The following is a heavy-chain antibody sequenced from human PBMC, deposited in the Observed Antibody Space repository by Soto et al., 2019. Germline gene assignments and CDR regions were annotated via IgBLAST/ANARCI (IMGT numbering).Heavy chain of an antibody. CDR3: ASASLYGMDV. CDR2: IYYSGKT. J-gene: IGHJ6*02. Sequence: SETLALSCSVCGGPISSGYYYGSCIRQPPWKGLEWIVHIYYSGKTYYNPSLKTRVIISIDTAKNQLSLKVGSLTAAYPPAYYCASASLYGMDVSGQGTTVTVSS. CDR1: GGPISSGYYY. D-gene: IGHD3-16*01. V-gene: IGHV4-30-4*01.